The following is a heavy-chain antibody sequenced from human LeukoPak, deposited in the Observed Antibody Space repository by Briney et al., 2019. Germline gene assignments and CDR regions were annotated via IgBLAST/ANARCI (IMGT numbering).Heavy chain of an antibody. D-gene: IGHD6-13*01. CDR2: ITAYNGHT. Sequence: ASVKVSCKASTYSLITYGISWGRQAPGQGLEWVGWITAYNGHTKYDQKFQGRVTMIIDTSTSIAYMELRSLRSDDTAVYYCATAESTSWPGFDYWGQGTLVTVSS. CDR3: ATAESTSWPGFDY. CDR1: TYSLITYG. J-gene: IGHJ4*02. V-gene: IGHV1-18*01.